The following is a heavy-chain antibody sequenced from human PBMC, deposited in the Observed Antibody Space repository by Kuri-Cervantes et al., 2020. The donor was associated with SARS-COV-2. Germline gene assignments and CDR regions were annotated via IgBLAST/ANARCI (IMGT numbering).Heavy chain of an antibody. D-gene: IGHD3-16*02. V-gene: IGHV4-34*01. CDR1: GGSFSGYY. J-gene: IGHJ4*02. Sequence: GSLRPSCAVYGGSFSGYYWSWIRQPPGKGLEWIGEINHRGSTNYDPSLKSRVTISVDTSKNQFSLKLSSVTAADTAVYYCARRSLSFWGSYRSHFDYWGQGTLVTVSS. CDR3: ARRSLSFWGSYRSHFDY. CDR2: INHRGST.